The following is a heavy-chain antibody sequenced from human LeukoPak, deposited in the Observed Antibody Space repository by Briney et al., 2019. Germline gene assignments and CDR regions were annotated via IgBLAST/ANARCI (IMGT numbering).Heavy chain of an antibody. V-gene: IGHV3-33*01. Sequence: GGSLRLSCAASGFTFRSSGMHWVRQTPGKGLEWVAFIWYDGNEIYYADSVKGRFTISRDNAKNSLYLQMNSLRAEDTAVYYCARVSADYGWFDPWGQGTLVTVSS. CDR2: IWYDGNEI. CDR3: ARVSADYGWFDP. D-gene: IGHD4-17*01. J-gene: IGHJ5*02. CDR1: GFTFRSSG.